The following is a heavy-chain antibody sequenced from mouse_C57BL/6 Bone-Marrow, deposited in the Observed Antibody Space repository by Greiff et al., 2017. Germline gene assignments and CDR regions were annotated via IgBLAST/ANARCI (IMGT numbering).Heavy chain of an antibody. CDR1: GFTFSSYA. CDR3: ARLWLDWYFDV. Sequence: EVQLVESGGGLVKPGGSLKLSCAASGFTFSSYAMSWVRQTPEQRLEWVATISDGGSYTYYPDNVKGRFTISRDNAKNNLYLQMRHLKSEDTAMYYCARLWLDWYFDVWGTGTTVTVSS. J-gene: IGHJ1*03. V-gene: IGHV5-4*01. D-gene: IGHD2-2*01. CDR2: ISDGGSYT.